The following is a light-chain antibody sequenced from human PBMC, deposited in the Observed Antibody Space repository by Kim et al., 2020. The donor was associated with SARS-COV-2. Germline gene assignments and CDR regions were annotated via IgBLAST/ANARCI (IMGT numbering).Light chain of an antibody. CDR1: SDDVGGYDY. V-gene: IGLV2-8*01. CDR2: QVK. CDR3: SSYLGSTILV. Sequence: GQYVTTSWHGTSDDVGGYDYVSWYQQHPGKVPKLIIYQVKRRPSGVPDRFSGSKSGNTASLTVSGLQAEDEAEYFCSSYLGSTILVFGSGTQLTVL. J-gene: IGLJ3*02.